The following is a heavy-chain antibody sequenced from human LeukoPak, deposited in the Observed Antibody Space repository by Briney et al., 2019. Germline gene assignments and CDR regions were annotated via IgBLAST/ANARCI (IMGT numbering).Heavy chain of an antibody. CDR2: INHSGST. D-gene: IGHD2-15*01. Sequence: SETLSLTCAVYGGSFSGYYWSWIRQPPGKGLEWIGEINHSGSTYYNPSLKSRVTISVDTSRNQFSLKVNSVTAADTAVYYCARGYLVVVAAHWFDPWGQGTLVTASS. V-gene: IGHV4-34*01. CDR1: GGSFSGYY. J-gene: IGHJ5*02. CDR3: ARGYLVVVAAHWFDP.